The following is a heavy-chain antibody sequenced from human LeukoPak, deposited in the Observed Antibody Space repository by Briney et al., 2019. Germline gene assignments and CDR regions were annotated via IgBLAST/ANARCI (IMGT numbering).Heavy chain of an antibody. J-gene: IGHJ6*04. CDR2: ISAYNGNT. Sequence: ASVKVSCKASGYTFTSYGISWVRQAPGQGLEWMGWISAYNGNTNYAQELQGRVTMTTDTSTSTAYMELSSLRSEDTAVYYCARDPNPNGMDVWGKGTTVTVSS. CDR1: GYTFTSYG. CDR3: ARDPNPNGMDV. V-gene: IGHV1-18*01.